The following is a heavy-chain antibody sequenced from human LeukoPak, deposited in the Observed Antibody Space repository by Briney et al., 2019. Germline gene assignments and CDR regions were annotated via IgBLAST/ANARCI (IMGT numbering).Heavy chain of an antibody. Sequence: GGSLRLSCAASGFTFSSYGMHWVRQAPGKGLEWVAVIWYEGSNKYYADSVKGRFTISRDNSKNTLYLQMNSLRAEDTAVYYCARGGDITGTTDYFDYWGQGTLVTVSS. CDR3: ARGGDITGTTDYFDY. V-gene: IGHV3-33*01. CDR2: IWYEGSNK. CDR1: GFTFSSYG. J-gene: IGHJ4*02. D-gene: IGHD1-7*01.